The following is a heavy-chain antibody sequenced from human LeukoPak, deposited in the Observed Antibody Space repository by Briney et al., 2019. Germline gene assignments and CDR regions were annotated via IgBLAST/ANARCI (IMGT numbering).Heavy chain of an antibody. V-gene: IGHV1-8*01. J-gene: IGHJ4*02. D-gene: IGHD3-22*01. Sequence: GASEKVSCKASGYTFTSYDINWVRQATGQGLEWMGWMNPNSGNTGYAQKFQGRVTMTRNTSISTAYMELSSLRSEDTAVYYCARTTITMIALFYYWGQGTLVTVSS. CDR2: MNPNSGNT. CDR3: ARTTITMIALFYY. CDR1: GYTFTSYD.